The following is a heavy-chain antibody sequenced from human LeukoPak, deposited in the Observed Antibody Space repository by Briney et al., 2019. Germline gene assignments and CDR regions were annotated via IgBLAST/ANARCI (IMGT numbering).Heavy chain of an antibody. Sequence: GGSLRLSCAASGFTFDDYGMSWVRQAPGKGLEWVSGINWNGGSTGYADSVKGRFTISRDNAKNSLYLQMNSLRAEDTALYHCARDRAVRYFDWLPNRIAWRYYYYYMDVWGKGTTVTISS. J-gene: IGHJ6*03. CDR3: ARDRAVRYFDWLPNRIAWRYYYYYMDV. V-gene: IGHV3-20*01. CDR2: INWNGGST. CDR1: GFTFDDYG. D-gene: IGHD3-9*01.